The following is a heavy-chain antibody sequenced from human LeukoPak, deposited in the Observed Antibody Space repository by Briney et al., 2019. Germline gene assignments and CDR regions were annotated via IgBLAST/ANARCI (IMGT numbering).Heavy chain of an antibody. J-gene: IGHJ4*02. CDR2: ISAYNGNT. CDR3: ARGGLLYYYDSSGYYYNY. D-gene: IGHD3-22*01. Sequence: RAPVKVSCKASGYTFTSYGISWVRQAPGQGLEWMGWISAYNGNTNYAQKLQGRVTVTTDTSTSTAYMELRSLRSDDTAVYYCARGGLLYYYDSSGYYYNYWGQGTLVTVSS. CDR1: GYTFTSYG. V-gene: IGHV1-18*04.